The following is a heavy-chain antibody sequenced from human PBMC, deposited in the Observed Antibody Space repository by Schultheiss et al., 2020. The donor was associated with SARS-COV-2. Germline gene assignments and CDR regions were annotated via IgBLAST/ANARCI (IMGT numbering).Heavy chain of an antibody. CDR2: ISYDGSNK. J-gene: IGHJ6*02. V-gene: IGHV3-30*07. Sequence: GGSLRLSCAASGFTFSSYAMHWVRQAPGKGLEWVAVISYDGSNKYYADSVKGRFTISRDNSKNTLYLQMNSLRAEDTAVYYCAKDQETPYSSSWGGMDVWGQGTTVTVSS. CDR3: AKDQETPYSSSWGGMDV. CDR1: GFTFSSYA. D-gene: IGHD6-13*01.